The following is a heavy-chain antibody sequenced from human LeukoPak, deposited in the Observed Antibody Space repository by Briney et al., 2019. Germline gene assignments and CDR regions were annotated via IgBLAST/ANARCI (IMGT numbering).Heavy chain of an antibody. Sequence: PGGSLRLSCAASGFTVSINYISWVRQAPGKGLEGVSVIYSGGSTYYADSVKGRFTISRDNSKNTLYLQMNSLRTEDTAVYYCAKDSLRTLPAASFDYWGQGTLVTVSS. V-gene: IGHV3-53*01. CDR2: IYSGGST. CDR3: AKDSLRTLPAASFDY. CDR1: GFTVSINY. J-gene: IGHJ4*02. D-gene: IGHD2-2*01.